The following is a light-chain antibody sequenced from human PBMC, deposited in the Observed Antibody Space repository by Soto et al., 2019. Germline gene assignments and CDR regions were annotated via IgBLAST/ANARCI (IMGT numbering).Light chain of an antibody. V-gene: IGKV3-11*01. J-gene: IGKJ4*01. CDR2: DAS. Sequence: EGVLTQSPATLSLSPGERATLSCRTSQSISTYLAWYQQKPGQAPRLLIYDASRRATGIPARFSGSGSGTDFTLTISSLEHEDFAVYYCQQRSKWPPPFGGGTKVEI. CDR1: QSISTY. CDR3: QQRSKWPPP.